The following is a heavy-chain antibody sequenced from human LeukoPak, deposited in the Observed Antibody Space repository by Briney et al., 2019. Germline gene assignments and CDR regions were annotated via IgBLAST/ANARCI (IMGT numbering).Heavy chain of an antibody. D-gene: IGHD6-19*01. CDR1: RYTFTDYY. V-gene: IGHV1-2*02. CDR3: ARDSSGDY. J-gene: IGHJ4*02. CDR2: INPNSGGT. Sequence: GASVKVSCKASRYTFTDYYIQWVRQAPGQGLEWMGWINPNSGGTNYAQKFQGRVTMTRDTSITTVYMELSGLRYDDTAVYYCARDSSGDYWGQGTLVTVSS.